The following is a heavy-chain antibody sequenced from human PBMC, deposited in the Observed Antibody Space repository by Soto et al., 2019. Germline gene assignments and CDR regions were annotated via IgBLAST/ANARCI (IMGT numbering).Heavy chain of an antibody. CDR2: IYHSGST. CDR1: GGSXSSSNW. Sequence: SETLSLTCAVSGGSXSSSNWWSWVRQPPGKGLEWIGEIYHSGSTNYNPSLKSRVTISVDKSKNQFSLKLSSVTAADTAVYYCARAAMGGSSWPFDYWGQGTLVTVSS. D-gene: IGHD6-13*01. V-gene: IGHV4-4*02. J-gene: IGHJ4*02. CDR3: ARAAMGGSSWPFDY.